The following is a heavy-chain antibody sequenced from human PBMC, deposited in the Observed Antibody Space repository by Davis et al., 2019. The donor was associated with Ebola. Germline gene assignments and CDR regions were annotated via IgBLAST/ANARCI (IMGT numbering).Heavy chain of an antibody. V-gene: IGHV1-18*01. D-gene: IGHD3-10*01. CDR1: GYTLTELS. J-gene: IGHJ4*02. CDR3: ARARTILLWFGELSD. Sequence: ASVKVSCKVSGYTLTELSMHWVRQAPGKGLEWMGWISAYNGNTNYAQKLQGRVTMTTDTSTSTAYMELRSLRSDDTAVYYCARARTILLWFGELSDWGQGTLVTVSS. CDR2: ISAYNGNT.